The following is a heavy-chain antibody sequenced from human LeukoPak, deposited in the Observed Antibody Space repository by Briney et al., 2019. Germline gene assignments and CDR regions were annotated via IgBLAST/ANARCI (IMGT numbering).Heavy chain of an antibody. CDR3: AREQVIWSPPAHYYYYGGRDV. D-gene: IGHD1-1*01. V-gene: IGHV6-1*01. CDR1: GDSVSSNSAA. Sequence: SQTLSLTCAISGDSVSSNSAAWNWIRQSPSRGLEWLGRTYYRSKWYTDYAVSVKSRITINPDTSKNQCSLQLNSVTPEDTAVYYCAREQVIWSPPAHYYYYGGRDVWGQGTTVTASS. CDR2: TYYRSKWYT. J-gene: IGHJ6*02.